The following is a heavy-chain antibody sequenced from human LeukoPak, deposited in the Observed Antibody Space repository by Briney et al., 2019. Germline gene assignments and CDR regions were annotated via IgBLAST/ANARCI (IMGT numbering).Heavy chain of an antibody. V-gene: IGHV1-18*01. CDR2: VSAYKDST. D-gene: IGHD2-8*01. Sequence: GASVKVSCKASGGTFSSYAISWVRQAPGQGLEWMGWVSAYKDSTNFAQKFQGRVTMTTDTSTSTAYMELRSLTPDDTAVYFCAKDSRGYCSEGACYSIDYWGQGTLVTVSS. CDR3: AKDSRGYCSEGACYSIDY. J-gene: IGHJ4*02. CDR1: GGTFSSYA.